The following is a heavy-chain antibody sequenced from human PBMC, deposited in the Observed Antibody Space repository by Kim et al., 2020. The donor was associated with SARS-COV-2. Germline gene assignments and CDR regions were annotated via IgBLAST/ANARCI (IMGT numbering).Heavy chain of an antibody. CDR2: IYYSGST. D-gene: IGHD3-10*01. CDR3: AREVNGVSPWFGEYASNGMDV. Sequence: SETLSLTCTVSGGSISSGGYYWSWIRQHPGKGLEWIGYIYYSGSTYYNPSLKSRVTISVDTSKNQFSLKLSSVTAADTAVYYCAREVNGVSPWFGEYASNGMDVWGQGTTVTVSS. J-gene: IGHJ6*02. CDR1: GGSISSGGYY. V-gene: IGHV4-31*03.